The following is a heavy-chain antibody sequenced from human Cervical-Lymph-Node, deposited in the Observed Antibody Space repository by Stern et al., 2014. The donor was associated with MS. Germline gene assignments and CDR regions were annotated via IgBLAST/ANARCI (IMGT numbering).Heavy chain of an antibody. V-gene: IGHV4-31*03. J-gene: IGHJ4*02. CDR2: IYHSGST. CDR3: ASDKRHSYGTIFEY. CDR1: GDSMSSGDYY. Sequence: MQLVESGPGLVKPSQTLSLTCTVSGDSMSSGDYYWSWIRQHPGKGLEWIGYIYHSGSTYYNPSLKSRVIISVDTSKNQFSLNLSSVTAADTAVYYCASDKRHSYGTIFEYWGQGTLVNVSS. D-gene: IGHD5-18*01.